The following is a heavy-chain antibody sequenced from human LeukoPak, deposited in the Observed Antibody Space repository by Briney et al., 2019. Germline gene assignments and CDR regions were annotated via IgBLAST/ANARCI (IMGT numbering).Heavy chain of an antibody. Sequence: SETLSLTCAVYGGSFSGYYWNWIRQPPGKGLEWIGEINHGGDTNYNPSLKSRVTISVDTSKNQFSLKLSSVTAADTAVYYCARGVRISATMVRGVTPLGYYFDYWGQGTLVTVSS. D-gene: IGHD3-10*01. CDR1: GGSFSGYY. CDR2: INHGGDT. J-gene: IGHJ4*02. V-gene: IGHV4-34*01. CDR3: ARGVRISATMVRGVTPLGYYFDY.